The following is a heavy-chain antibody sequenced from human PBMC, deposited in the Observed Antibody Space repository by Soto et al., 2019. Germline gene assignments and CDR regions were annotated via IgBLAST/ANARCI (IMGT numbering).Heavy chain of an antibody. CDR2: IKSKTDGGTT. Sequence: VASLRRSYTNSGFPFSNAWSNLFPQAPGKGLEWVGRIKSKTDGGTTDYAAPVKGRFTISRDDSKNTLYLQMNSLKTEDTAVYYCTTDPVTMIVVVPSSGWGQGT. V-gene: IGHV3-15*07. CDR3: TTDPVTMIVVVPSSG. J-gene: IGHJ4*02. D-gene: IGHD3-22*01. CDR1: GFPFSNAW.